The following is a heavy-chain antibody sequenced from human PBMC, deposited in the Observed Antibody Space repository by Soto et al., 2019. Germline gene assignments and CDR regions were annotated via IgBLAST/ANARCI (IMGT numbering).Heavy chain of an antibody. CDR2: ISRTTKYT. CDR1: GFTFSSFN. Sequence: GGSLRHSCSASGFTFSSFNMHWVRQAPGKGLEWVSPISRTTKYTYYGDSVKGRFTISTDNAENSMFLQMNSLRVEDTAVYYCARSVLCRGLNRAFDIWGQGTLVTVSS. V-gene: IGHV3-21*01. CDR3: ARSVLCRGLNRAFDI. D-gene: IGHD3-16*01. J-gene: IGHJ3*02.